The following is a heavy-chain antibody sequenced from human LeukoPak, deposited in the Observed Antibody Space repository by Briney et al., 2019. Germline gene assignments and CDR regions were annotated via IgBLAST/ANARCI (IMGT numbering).Heavy chain of an antibody. D-gene: IGHD3-3*01. J-gene: IGHJ5*02. V-gene: IGHV3-7*03. CDR1: GFTFSSYW. CDR3: ARDRAYYDFWSGHLGFGP. CDR2: IKQDGSEK. Sequence: GGSLRLSCAASGFTFSSYWMSWVRQAPGKGLEWVANIKQDGSEKYYVDSVKGRFTISRDNAKNSLYLQMNSLRAEDTAVYYCARDRAYYDFWSGHLGFGPWGQGTLVTVSS.